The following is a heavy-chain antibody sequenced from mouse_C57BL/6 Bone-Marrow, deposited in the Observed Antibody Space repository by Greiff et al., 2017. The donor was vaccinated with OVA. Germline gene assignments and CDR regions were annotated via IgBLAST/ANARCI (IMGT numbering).Heavy chain of an antibody. D-gene: IGHD1-1*01. CDR2: ISSSGSYT. J-gene: IGHJ4*01. V-gene: IGHV5-6*01. CDR1: GFTFSSYG. Sequence: EVHLVESGGDLVKPGGSLKLSCAASGFTFSSYGMSWVRQTPDKRLEWVATISSSGSYTYYPDSVKGRFTISRDNAKNTLYLQMRSLKSEDTAMYYCATLTTLEGSYWGQGTSVTVSS. CDR3: ATLTTLEGSY.